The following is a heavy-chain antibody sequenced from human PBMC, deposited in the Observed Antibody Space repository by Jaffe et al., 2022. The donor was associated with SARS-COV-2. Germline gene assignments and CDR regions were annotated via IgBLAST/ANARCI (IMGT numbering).Heavy chain of an antibody. Sequence: EVQLVESGGGLVQPGRSLRLSCAASGFTFDDYAMHWVRQAPGKGLEWVSGISWNSGSIGYADSVKGRFTISRDNAKNSLYLQMNSLRAEDTALYYCAKSIAADYYYYGMDVWGQGTTVTVSS. D-gene: IGHD6-13*01. J-gene: IGHJ6*02. CDR2: ISWNSGSI. V-gene: IGHV3-9*01. CDR3: AKSIAADYYYYGMDV. CDR1: GFTFDDYA.